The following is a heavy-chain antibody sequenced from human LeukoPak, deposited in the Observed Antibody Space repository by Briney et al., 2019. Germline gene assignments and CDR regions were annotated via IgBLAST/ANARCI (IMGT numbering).Heavy chain of an antibody. D-gene: IGHD3-22*01. V-gene: IGHV3-23*01. CDR2: ISGSGRST. CDR3: EKGGYDSSGYYPDF. CDR1: KFIFSRYA. Sequence: PGGSLRLSCAASKFIFSRYAMSWVRQAPGKRPEWVSGISGSGRSTYYADSVKGRFTLSRDNSNNTLYLQMNSRNALDRAVYFAEKGGYDSSGYYPDFWGQRTVVTVSS. J-gene: IGHJ4*02.